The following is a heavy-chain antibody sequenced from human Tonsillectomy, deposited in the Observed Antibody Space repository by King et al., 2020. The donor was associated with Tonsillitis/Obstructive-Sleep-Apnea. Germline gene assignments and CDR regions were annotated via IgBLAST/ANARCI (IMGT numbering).Heavy chain of an antibody. Sequence: QLVQSGAEVKPPGASVKVPCKASGYIFTTYSIHWVRQAPGQGLEWMGIISPSGGSTVYAQKFQGRVTMARDTSTSTVYMELISLRSEDTAVYYCASRIAVRTAFDNWGQGTMVTVSS. V-gene: IGHV1-46*01. CDR2: ISPSGGST. J-gene: IGHJ3*02. D-gene: IGHD6-19*01. CDR1: GYIFTTYS. CDR3: ASRIAVRTAFDN.